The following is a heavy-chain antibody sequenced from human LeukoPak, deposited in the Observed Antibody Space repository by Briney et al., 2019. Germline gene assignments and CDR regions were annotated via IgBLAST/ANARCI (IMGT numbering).Heavy chain of an antibody. V-gene: IGHV3-33*06. CDR1: GFTFSSHA. J-gene: IGHJ4*02. CDR3: AKDPKRYSGYDFGDLDY. Sequence: GGSLRLSCAASGFTFSSHAMHWVRQAPGKGLEWVAVIWYDGSNKYYADSVKGRFTISRDNSKNTLYLQMNSLRAEDTAVYYCAKDPKRYSGYDFGDLDYWGQGTLVTVSS. CDR2: IWYDGSNK. D-gene: IGHD5-12*01.